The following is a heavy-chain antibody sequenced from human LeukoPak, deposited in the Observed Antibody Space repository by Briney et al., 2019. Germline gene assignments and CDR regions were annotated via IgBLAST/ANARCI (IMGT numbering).Heavy chain of an antibody. V-gene: IGHV3-53*01. D-gene: IGHD3-22*01. CDR1: GFTVSSNY. CDR2: IYSGGST. J-gene: IGHJ4*02. CDR3: ARYYYDSSGYDY. Sequence: GGSLRLSCAASGFTVSSNYMSWVRQAPGKGLEWVSVIYSGGSTYYADSVKGRFTISRNDSKNTLYLQMNSLRAEDTAVYYCARYYYDSSGYDYWGQGTLVTVSS.